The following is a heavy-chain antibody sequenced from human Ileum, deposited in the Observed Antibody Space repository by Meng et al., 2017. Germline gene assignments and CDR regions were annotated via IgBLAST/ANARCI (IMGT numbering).Heavy chain of an antibody. CDR1: GYTFTSYA. Sequence: ASVKVSCKASGYTFTSYAMNWVRQAPGQGLEWVGWIAPYNGDTNHAQKFQGRVTMTTDTSTNTAYMELGSLRSDDTAVYYCARFWGVATPAGYWGLGTLVTVSS. J-gene: IGHJ4*02. CDR2: IAPYNGDT. CDR3: ARFWGVATPAGY. D-gene: IGHD3-16*01. V-gene: IGHV1-18*01.